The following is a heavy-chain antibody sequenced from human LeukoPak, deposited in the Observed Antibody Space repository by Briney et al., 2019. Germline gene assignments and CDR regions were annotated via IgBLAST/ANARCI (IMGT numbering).Heavy chain of an antibody. CDR1: GFTVSGNY. CDR2: IYSGGTT. Sequence: GGSLRLSCAVSGFTVSGNYMSWVRQAPGKGLEWVSLIYSGGTTYYADSVKGRFTISRDNPKNTLYLQINSLRAEDTAVYYCARRAGGYSHPYDYWGQGILVTVSS. D-gene: IGHD4-23*01. V-gene: IGHV3-53*01. J-gene: IGHJ4*02. CDR3: ARRAGGYSHPYDY.